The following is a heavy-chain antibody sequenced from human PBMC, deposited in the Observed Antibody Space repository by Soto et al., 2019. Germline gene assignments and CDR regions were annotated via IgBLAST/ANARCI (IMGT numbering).Heavy chain of an antibody. Sequence: EVQLVESGGGLVLPGRSLTLSCVASGFNFQNYAMQWVRQVPGKGLEWVSGINWSTGTTDYADTVKGRFLLSRDNAGNSLYLDMNSLRVEDTAFYYCTIKDYDSGGSDSWGPGTLVTVSS. D-gene: IGHD3-16*01. CDR2: INWSTGTT. V-gene: IGHV3-9*01. CDR1: GFNFQNYA. J-gene: IGHJ4*02. CDR3: TIKDYDSGGSDS.